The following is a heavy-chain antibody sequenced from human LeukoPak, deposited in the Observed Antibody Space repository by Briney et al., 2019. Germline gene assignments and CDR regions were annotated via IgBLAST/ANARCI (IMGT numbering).Heavy chain of an antibody. CDR3: ARAGGRSWFDP. V-gene: IGHV1-2*02. Sequence: ASVKVSCKASGYTSTSYYMHWVRRAPGQGLEWMGWINPNSGGTNYAQKFQGRVTMTTDTSMSTAYMELSRLTSDDTAVYYCARAGGRSWFDPWGQGTLVTVSS. CDR1: GYTSTSYY. CDR2: INPNSGGT. J-gene: IGHJ5*02.